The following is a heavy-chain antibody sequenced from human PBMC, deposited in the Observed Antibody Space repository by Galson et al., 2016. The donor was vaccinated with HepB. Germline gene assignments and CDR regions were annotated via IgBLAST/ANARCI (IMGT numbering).Heavy chain of an antibody. CDR1: GGSINSHY. CDR2: IYPTGKT. V-gene: IGHV4-4*07. Sequence: ETLSLTCTVSGGSINSHYWSWIRQPAGKGLEWIGRIYPTGKTNYNPSLQSRVFMSVDTSRNQFSLELTAVTAADTAIYFCARGPTYTGTYTPFDYWGQGTLVTVSS. J-gene: IGHJ4*02. CDR3: ARGPTYTGTYTPFDY. D-gene: IGHD1-26*01.